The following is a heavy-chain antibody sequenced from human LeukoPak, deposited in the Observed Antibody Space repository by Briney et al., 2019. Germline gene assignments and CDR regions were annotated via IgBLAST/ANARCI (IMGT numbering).Heavy chain of an antibody. J-gene: IGHJ4*02. D-gene: IGHD5-18*01. Sequence: ASVKVSCKVSGYTLTELSMHWVRQAPGKGLEWMGGFDPEDGETIYAQKFQGRVTMTEDTSTDTAYMELSSLRSEDTAVFYCATDKGGYSYGYLDYWGQGTLVTVSS. CDR2: FDPEDGET. CDR1: GYTLTELS. V-gene: IGHV1-24*01. CDR3: ATDKGGYSYGYLDY.